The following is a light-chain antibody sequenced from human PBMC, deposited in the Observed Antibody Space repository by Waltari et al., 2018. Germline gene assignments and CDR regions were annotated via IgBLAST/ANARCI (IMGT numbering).Light chain of an antibody. V-gene: IGKV4-1*01. CDR3: QQYQSFPWT. J-gene: IGKJ1*01. CDR2: WAS. Sequence: DIVMTQSPDSLAVSLGERATINCKSSQSVLFTPTNKNYLAWYQQKPRQPPKSLVFWASTRESGVPDRFSGSVSGTDFTLTISRLQAEDVAVYYCQQYQSFPWTFGQGTKVEIK. CDR1: QSVLFTPTNKNY.